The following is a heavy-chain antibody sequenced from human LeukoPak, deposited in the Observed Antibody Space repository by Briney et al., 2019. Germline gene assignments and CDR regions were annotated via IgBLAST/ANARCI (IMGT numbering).Heavy chain of an antibody. CDR2: IKEDGSEK. CDR3: ARIFRYQLVDYYALDV. Sequence: GGSLRLSCAASGFTFSNHWMSWVRQAPGKGLEWVANIKEDGSEKNYVDSVKGRFNISRDNAKNSVYLQMNSLRDDDTAVYYCARIFRYQLVDYYALDVWGQGTTVTVSS. D-gene: IGHD2-2*01. V-gene: IGHV3-7*04. CDR1: GFTFSNHW. J-gene: IGHJ6*02.